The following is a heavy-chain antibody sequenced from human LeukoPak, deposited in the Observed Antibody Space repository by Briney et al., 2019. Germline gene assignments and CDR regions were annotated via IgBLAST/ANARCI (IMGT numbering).Heavy chain of an antibody. J-gene: IGHJ4*02. V-gene: IGHV4-61*02. D-gene: IGHD3-10*01. CDR1: GGSVSSENSY. Sequence: SETLSLTCTVSGGSVSSENSYWNWIRQPAGKGLEWIGRIYADGSSTYNPSLKSRVTISVDTSKNQFSLRLTSMTAADTAVYYCARGYYYHGWSQGTLVTVSS. CDR2: IYADGSS. CDR3: ARGYYYHG.